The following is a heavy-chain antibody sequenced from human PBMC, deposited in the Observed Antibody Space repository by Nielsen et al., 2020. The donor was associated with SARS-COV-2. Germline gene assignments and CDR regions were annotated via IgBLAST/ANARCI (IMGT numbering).Heavy chain of an antibody. CDR2: IDPSDSYT. CDR1: GYSFTSNW. CDR3: ARPASGTYQNPDS. D-gene: IGHD1-26*01. Sequence: GESPNISCKGSGYSFTSNWITWVRQVPGKGLEWVGRIDPSDSYTNYSPSFQGHATISVDRAISTAFLQWSSLRASDSAMYYCARPASGTYQNPDSWGQGTLVTVTS. J-gene: IGHJ4*02. V-gene: IGHV5-10-1*01.